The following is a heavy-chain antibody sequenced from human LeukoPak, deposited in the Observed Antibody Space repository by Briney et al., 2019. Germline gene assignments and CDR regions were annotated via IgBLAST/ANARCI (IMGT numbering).Heavy chain of an antibody. V-gene: IGHV3-74*01. Sequence: GGSLRLSCAASGFTFSNYWMHWVRQAPGKGLVWVSRINSDGSSTTSADSVKGLFTISRDNAKNTLYLQMNSLRAEDTAVYYCAKGGATVIDYWGQGTLVTVSS. CDR1: GFTFSNYW. CDR2: INSDGSST. J-gene: IGHJ4*02. CDR3: AKGGATVIDY. D-gene: IGHD4-17*01.